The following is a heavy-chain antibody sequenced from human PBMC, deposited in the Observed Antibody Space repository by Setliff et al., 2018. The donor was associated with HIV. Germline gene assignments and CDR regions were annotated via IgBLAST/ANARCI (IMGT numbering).Heavy chain of an antibody. CDR3: ARVSNVVVAATLAFDI. CDR2: IYYSGSA. Sequence: SETLSLTCAVSGYSISSSNWWGWIRQPPGKGLEWIGYIYYSGSAYYNSSLKSRVTISVDTSKNQFSLKLSSVTAADTAVYYCARVSNVVVAATLAFDIWGQGTMVTVSS. J-gene: IGHJ3*02. D-gene: IGHD2-15*01. CDR1: GYSISSSNW. V-gene: IGHV4-28*03.